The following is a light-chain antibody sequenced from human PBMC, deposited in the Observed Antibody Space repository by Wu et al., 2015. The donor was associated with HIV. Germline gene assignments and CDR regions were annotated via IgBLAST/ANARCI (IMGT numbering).Light chain of an antibody. J-gene: IGKJ4*01. V-gene: IGKV3-11*01. Sequence: LSPRRRSPPSXCRDQSDVDEFXASYQHNLASSQAPHFDASNRATGVPARFTGSGSGTDFTLTISSLEPEDFALYYCQQRSDWPLDFGGGTKIEIK. CDR3: QQRSDWPLD. CDR1: DVDEF. CDR2: DAS.